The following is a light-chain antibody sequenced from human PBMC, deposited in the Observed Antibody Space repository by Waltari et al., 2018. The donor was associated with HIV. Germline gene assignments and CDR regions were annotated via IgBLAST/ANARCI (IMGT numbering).Light chain of an antibody. CDR3: QVWDSSTEHPYV. J-gene: IGLJ1*01. CDR2: DDS. CDR1: DIGSNS. V-gene: IGLV3-21*02. Sequence: SYVLTQPPSLSVAPGQTARITCGGDIGSNSVHWCQQKPGQAPVVVVHDDSDRPSGIPERFSGSKSVNAATLAISRVEAGDEADYYCQVWDSSTEHPYVFGPGTKVTVL.